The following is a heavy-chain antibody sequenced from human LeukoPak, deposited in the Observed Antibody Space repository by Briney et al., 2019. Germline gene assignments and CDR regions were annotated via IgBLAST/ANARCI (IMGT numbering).Heavy chain of an antibody. CDR1: GGSIGSYY. D-gene: IGHD3-22*01. V-gene: IGHV4-59*01. CDR2: IYYSGST. CDR3: ARRDSSGYGADY. Sequence: SETLSHTCTVSGGSIGSYYWSWIRQPPGKGLEWIGYIYYSGSTNYNPSLKSRVTISVDTSKNQFSLKLSSVTAADTAVYYCARRDSSGYGADYWGQGTLVTVSS. J-gene: IGHJ4*02.